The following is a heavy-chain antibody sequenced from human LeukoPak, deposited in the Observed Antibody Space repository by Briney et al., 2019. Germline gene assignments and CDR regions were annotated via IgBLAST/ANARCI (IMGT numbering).Heavy chain of an antibody. D-gene: IGHD2-15*01. CDR3: AKPRDIDSWAFDV. CDR1: GGSISSSSYY. V-gene: IGHV4-39*01. CDR2: IYYSGST. J-gene: IGHJ3*01. Sequence: SETLSLTCTVSGGSISSSSYYWGWIRQPPGKGLEWIGNIYYSGSTYYNPSLKSRVTISGDTPKNQFSLQLSSVTAADTAVYYCAKPRDIDSWAFDVWGQGTMVTVS.